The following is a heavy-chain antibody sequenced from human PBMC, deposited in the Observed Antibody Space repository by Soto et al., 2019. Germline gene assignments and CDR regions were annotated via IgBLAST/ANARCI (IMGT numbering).Heavy chain of an antibody. V-gene: IGHV5-51*01. D-gene: IGHD3-22*01. CDR2: IYPGDSDT. CDR1: GYSFTSYW. Sequence: GESLKISCKGSGYSFTSYWIGWVRQMPGKGLEWMGIIYPGDSDTRYSPSFQGQVTISADKSISTAYLQWSSPKASDTAMYYCAREGSSGNYYYHYYGMDVWGQGTTVTVSS. CDR3: AREGSSGNYYYHYYGMDV. J-gene: IGHJ6*02.